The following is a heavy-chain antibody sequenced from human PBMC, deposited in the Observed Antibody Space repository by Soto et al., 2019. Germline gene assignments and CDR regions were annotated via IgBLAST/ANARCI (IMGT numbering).Heavy chain of an antibody. D-gene: IGHD2-2*01. CDR1: GGSISGGGYY. CDR2: IYYSGST. J-gene: IGHJ4*02. V-gene: IGHV4-31*03. CDR3: ARGKGRVVPAACDY. Sequence: PSETLSLTCTVSGGSISGGGYYWSWIRQHPGKGLEWIGYIYYSGSTYYNPSLKSRVTISVDTSKNQFSLKLSSVTAADTAVYYCARGKGRVVPAACDYWGQGTLVTVSS.